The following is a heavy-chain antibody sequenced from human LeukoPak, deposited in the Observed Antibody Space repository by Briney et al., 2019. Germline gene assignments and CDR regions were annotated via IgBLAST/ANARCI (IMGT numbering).Heavy chain of an antibody. CDR2: IYTSGST. D-gene: IGHD4-23*01. CDR1: GGSISSGSYY. V-gene: IGHV4-61*02. Sequence: SETLSLTCTVSGGSISSGSYYWSWIRQPAGKGLECIGRIYTSGSTNYNPSLKSRVTISVDTSKNQFSLKLSSVTAADTAVYYCARGATYYGGNGWYFDLWGRGTLVTVSS. CDR3: ARGATYYGGNGWYFDL. J-gene: IGHJ2*01.